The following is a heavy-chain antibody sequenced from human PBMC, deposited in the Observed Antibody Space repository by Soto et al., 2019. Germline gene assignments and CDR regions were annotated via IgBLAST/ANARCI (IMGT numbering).Heavy chain of an antibody. CDR1: GFTFRSYA. CDR2: ISDSGGSK. V-gene: IGHV3-23*01. CDR3: AKDLVSRCCSRTSCPWFSEY. D-gene: IGHD2-2*01. Sequence: GGSLRLSCAASGFTFRSYAMSWVRQAPGKGLEWVSGISDSGGSKDYADSVKGRFTISRDNSKNTLYLQMKSLRADETAVYHCAKDLVSRCCSRTSCPWFSEYWGQGTLVTVSS. J-gene: IGHJ4*02.